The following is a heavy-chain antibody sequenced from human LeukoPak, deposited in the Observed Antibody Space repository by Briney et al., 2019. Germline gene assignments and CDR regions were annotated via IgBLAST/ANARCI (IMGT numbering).Heavy chain of an antibody. D-gene: IGHD6-6*01. CDR1: GFTFDDYG. CDR3: VKDAGIAARPWYFDS. Sequence: GGSLRLSCAASGFTFDDYGLRWVRQVLGKGLEWVSGINYQSATFDADSVKGRFTISRDNAKSLLFLVMDSLRPEDSALYYCVKDAGIAARPWYFDSWGQGTQVIVSS. J-gene: IGHJ4*02. CDR2: INYQSATF. V-gene: IGHV3-20*04.